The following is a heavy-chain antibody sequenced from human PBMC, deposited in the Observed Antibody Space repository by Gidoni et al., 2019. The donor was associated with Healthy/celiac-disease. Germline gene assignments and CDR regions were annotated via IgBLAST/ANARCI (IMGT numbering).Heavy chain of an antibody. Sequence: QVQLVQSGAEVKKPGSSVKVSFTTSEGTFSSYPISCVRQAPGQGLEWMGGIIPIFGTANYAQKFQGRVTITADKSTSTAYMELSSLRSEDTAVYYCASLGYSNYFDYYYGMDVWGQGTTVTVSS. CDR1: EGTFSSYP. V-gene: IGHV1-69*06. D-gene: IGHD4-4*01. CDR2: IIPIFGTA. J-gene: IGHJ6*02. CDR3: ASLGYSNYFDYYYGMDV.